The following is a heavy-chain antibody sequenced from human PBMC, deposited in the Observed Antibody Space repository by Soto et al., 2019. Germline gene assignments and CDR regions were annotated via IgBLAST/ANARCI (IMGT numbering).Heavy chain of an antibody. CDR3: ARVGLDYVNGMDV. D-gene: IGHD4-17*01. CDR2: IYDSGST. Sequence: PSETLSLTCTVSGGPITNYWSWIRQHPGKGLEWIGYIYDSGSTYYNPSLKSRVTMSLDTSKNQLSLKLTSVTAADTAVYYCARVGLDYVNGMDVWGQGTTVTVSS. CDR1: GGPITNY. V-gene: IGHV4-31*03. J-gene: IGHJ6*02.